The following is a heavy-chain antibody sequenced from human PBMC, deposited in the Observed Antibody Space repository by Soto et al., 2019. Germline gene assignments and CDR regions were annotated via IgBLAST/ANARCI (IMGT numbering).Heavy chain of an antibody. J-gene: IGHJ4*02. CDR2: IHYSGRT. V-gene: IGHV4-59*12. CDR1: NGSISGFY. D-gene: IGHD1-26*01. Sequence: SETLSLTCSVSNGSISGFYWTWIRQPPGKILEWIGYIHYSGRTDYNPSLASRATMSVDTSKNQFSLNLKSITAADTAVYYCVRVGVGIGNHFDSWGRGTLVTVSS. CDR3: VRVGVGIGNHFDS.